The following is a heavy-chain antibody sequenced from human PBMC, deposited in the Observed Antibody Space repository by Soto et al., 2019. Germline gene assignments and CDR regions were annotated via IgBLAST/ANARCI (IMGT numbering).Heavy chain of an antibody. D-gene: IGHD3-10*01. CDR1: GGSISGYY. CDR3: ARGYYASGSYAHY. CDR2: IYYSGAT. V-gene: IGHV4-59*08. Sequence: QVQLQESGPGLVKPSETLSLTCTVSGGSISGYYWSWIRQSPGKGLEWIGYIYYSGATIYNPSLKSRVTISVDTSKNQFSLKLSSVTAADTAVYYCARGYYASGSYAHYWGQGTLVTVSS. J-gene: IGHJ4*02.